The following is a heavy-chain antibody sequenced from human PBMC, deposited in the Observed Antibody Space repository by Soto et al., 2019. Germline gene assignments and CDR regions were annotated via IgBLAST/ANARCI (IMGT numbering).Heavy chain of an antibody. Sequence: GSLRLSCAASGHTFSSHTLHWVRQASGQRLERVGRSRSKANSYATAYAASVQGRFTISRDDSKNTAHLQMNSLKTEDTPVQCCRSWQRMGRCYYYYGMDVLSQGATVTVAS. CDR2: SRSKANSYAT. CDR3: RSWQRMGRCYYYYGMDV. D-gene: IGHD6-25*01. V-gene: IGHV3-73*01. J-gene: IGHJ6*02. CDR1: GHTFSSHT.